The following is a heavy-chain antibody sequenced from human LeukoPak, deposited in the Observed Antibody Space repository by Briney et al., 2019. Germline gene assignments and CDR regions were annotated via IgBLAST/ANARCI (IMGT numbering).Heavy chain of an antibody. CDR2: INHSGST. D-gene: IGHD3-16*01. Sequence: SETLSLTCAVYGGSFSGLYWSWIRQPPGKGLEWIGEINHSGSTNYNPSLKSRVTISEDTSKKQFSLKLSSVTAADTAVYYCASHLRLDAFDIWGQGTMVTVSS. J-gene: IGHJ3*02. CDR3: ASHLRLDAFDI. CDR1: GGSFSGLY. V-gene: IGHV4-34*01.